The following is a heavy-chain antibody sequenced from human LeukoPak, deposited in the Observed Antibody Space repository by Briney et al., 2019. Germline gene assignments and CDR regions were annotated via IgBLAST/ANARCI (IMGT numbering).Heavy chain of an antibody. CDR2: MFSGGGT. J-gene: IGHJ4*02. CDR1: GVSDSASY. CDR3: ARDPSPYYSDYGH. D-gene: IGHD4-11*01. V-gene: IGHV3-66*01. Sequence: GGSLRLSCAASGVSDSASYMSWVRQAPGKGLEWVSIMFSGGGTDYADSVKGRFTISRDTSKNTVYLQLNSLRTEDTAVYYCARDPSPYYSDYGHWGQGTLVTVSS.